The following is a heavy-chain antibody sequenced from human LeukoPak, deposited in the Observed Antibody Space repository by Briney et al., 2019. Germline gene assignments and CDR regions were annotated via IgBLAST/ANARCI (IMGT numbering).Heavy chain of an antibody. Sequence: GGSLRLSCAVSGFTFSSYEMNWVRQAPGKGLEWVSYISSSGSTIYYADSVKGRFTISRDNVKNSLYLQMNSLRAEDTAVYYCARHTLNYYYYMDVWGKGTTVTISS. J-gene: IGHJ6*03. CDR3: ARHTLNYYYYMDV. CDR1: GFTFSSYE. CDR2: ISSSGSTI. V-gene: IGHV3-48*03.